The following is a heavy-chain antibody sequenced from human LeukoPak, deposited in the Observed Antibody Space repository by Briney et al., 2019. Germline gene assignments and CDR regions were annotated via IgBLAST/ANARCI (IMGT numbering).Heavy chain of an antibody. CDR3: ARDLDQHDYYYGMDV. CDR1: GYTFTGYY. D-gene: IGHD2-2*01. V-gene: IGHV1-2*02. J-gene: IGHJ6*02. CDR2: INPNSGGT. Sequence: GASVKVSCKASGYTFTGYYMHWVRQAPGQGLEWMGWINPNSGGTNYAQKFQGRVTMTRDTSISTAYMELSRLRSDDTAVYYCARDLDQHDYYYGMDVWGQGTTVTVSS.